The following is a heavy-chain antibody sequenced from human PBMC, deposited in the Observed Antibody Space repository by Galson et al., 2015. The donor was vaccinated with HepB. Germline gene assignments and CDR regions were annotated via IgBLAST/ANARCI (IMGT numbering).Heavy chain of an antibody. CDR3: ARARDIVATTYWYFDL. D-gene: IGHD5-12*01. CDR2: IYYSGST. J-gene: IGHJ2*01. CDR1: GGSISSGGYY. V-gene: IGHV4-31*03. Sequence: LSLTCTVSGGSISSGGYYWSWIRQHPGKGLEWIGYIYYSGSTYYNPSLKSRVTISVDTSKNQFSLKLSSVTAADTAVYYCARARDIVATTYWYFDLWGRGTLVTVSS.